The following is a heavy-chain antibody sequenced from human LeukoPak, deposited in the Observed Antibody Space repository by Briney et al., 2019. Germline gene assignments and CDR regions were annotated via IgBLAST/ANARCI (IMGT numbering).Heavy chain of an antibody. CDR2: ISGSGGTT. V-gene: IGHV3-23*01. CDR1: GFTFSAYA. Sequence: GGSLRLSCAASGFTFSAYAMAWVRQAPGKGLEWVPTISGSGGTTYSADSVKGRFTISRDNSKNTLYLQVNSLRAGDTAVYYCAKDYYYDSSGYYYGDAFDIWGQGTMVTVSS. D-gene: IGHD3-22*01. J-gene: IGHJ3*02. CDR3: AKDYYYDSSGYYYGDAFDI.